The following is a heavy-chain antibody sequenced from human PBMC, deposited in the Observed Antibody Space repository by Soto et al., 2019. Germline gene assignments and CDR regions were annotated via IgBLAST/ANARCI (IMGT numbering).Heavy chain of an antibody. J-gene: IGHJ4*02. CDR2: ISYDGSNK. Sequence: GGSLRLSCAASGFTFSSYAMHWVRQAPGKGLEWVAVISYDGSNKYYADSVKGRFTISRDNSKNTLYLQMNSLRAEDTAVYYCARDRRDGYNYVGVFDYWGQGTLVTVSS. CDR3: ARDRRDGYNYVGVFDY. V-gene: IGHV3-30-3*01. D-gene: IGHD5-12*01. CDR1: GFTFSSYA.